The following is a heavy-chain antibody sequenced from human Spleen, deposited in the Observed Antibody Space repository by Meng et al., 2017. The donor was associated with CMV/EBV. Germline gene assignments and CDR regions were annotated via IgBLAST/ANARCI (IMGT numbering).Heavy chain of an antibody. J-gene: IGHJ4*02. D-gene: IGHD2-2*01. V-gene: IGHV3-30*02. CDR3: AKDGGKYCSTTGCYSFDY. CDR1: GFTFSSYW. CDR2: IRYDGSNK. Sequence: GESLKISCAASGFTFSSYWMSWVRQAPGKGLEWVAFIRYDGSNKYYADSVKGRFTISRDNSKNTLFLQTNSLRADDTAVYYCAKDGGKYCSTTGCYSFDYWGQGTLVTVSS.